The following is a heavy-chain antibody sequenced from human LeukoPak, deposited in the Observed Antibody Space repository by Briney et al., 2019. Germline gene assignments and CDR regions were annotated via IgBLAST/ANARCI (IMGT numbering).Heavy chain of an antibody. J-gene: IGHJ4*02. V-gene: IGHV3-33*01. D-gene: IGHD5-12*01. CDR3: AREGIVATLDY. CDR1: GFSFSNYG. Sequence: GGSLRLSCAASGFSFSNYGMHWVRQAPGKGLEWVAVIWYDGVNKYYADSVKGRFTISRDMPKNTLYLQMNSLRAEDTAVYYCAREGIVATLDYWGQGTLVTVSS. CDR2: IWYDGVNK.